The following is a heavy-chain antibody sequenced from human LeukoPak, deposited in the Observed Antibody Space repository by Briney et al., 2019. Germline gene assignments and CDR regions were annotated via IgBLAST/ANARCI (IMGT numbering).Heavy chain of an antibody. CDR2: ISSSSSYI. D-gene: IGHD7-27*01. J-gene: IGHJ4*02. Sequence: KAGGSLRLSCAASGFTFSSYSMNWVRQAPGKGLEWVSSISSSSSYIYYADSVKGRFTISRDNAKNSLYLQMNSLRAEDTAVYYCAGIIWGWDYFDYWGQGTLVTVSS. CDR3: AGIIWGWDYFDY. CDR1: GFTFSSYS. V-gene: IGHV3-21*01.